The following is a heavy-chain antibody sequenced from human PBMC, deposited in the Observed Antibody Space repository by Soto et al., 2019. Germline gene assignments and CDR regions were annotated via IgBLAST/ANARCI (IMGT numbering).Heavy chain of an antibody. D-gene: IGHD6-19*01. J-gene: IGHJ6*02. CDR2: IYYSGST. CDR1: GGSISSYY. Sequence: PSETLSLTCTVSGGSISSYYWSWIRQPPGKGLEWIGYIYYSGSTNYNPSLKSRVTISVDTSRNQFSLKLSSVTAADTAVYYCARRGVIAVAGSYYYYGMDVWGQGTTVTVS. CDR3: ARRGVIAVAGSYYYYGMDV. V-gene: IGHV4-59*01.